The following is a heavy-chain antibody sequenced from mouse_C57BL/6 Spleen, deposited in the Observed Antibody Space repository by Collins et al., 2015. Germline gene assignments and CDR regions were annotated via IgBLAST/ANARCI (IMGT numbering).Heavy chain of an antibody. CDR3: ARRGDYRYDDY. J-gene: IGHJ4*01. Sequence: QVTLKESGPGILQPSQTLSLTCSFSGFSLSTSGMGVSWIRQPSGKGLEWLAHIYWDDDKRYNPSLKSRLTISKDTSRNQVFLKITSVDTADTATYYCARRGDYRYDDYWGQGTSVTVSS. D-gene: IGHD2-14*01. V-gene: IGHV8-12*01. CDR1: GFSLSTSGMG. CDR2: IYWDDDK.